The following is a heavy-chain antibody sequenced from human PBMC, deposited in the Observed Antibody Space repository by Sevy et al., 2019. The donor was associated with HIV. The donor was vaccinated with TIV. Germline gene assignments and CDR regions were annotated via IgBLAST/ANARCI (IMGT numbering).Heavy chain of an antibody. CDR1: GYTFTSYG. Sequence: ASVKVSCKASGYTFTSYGISWVRQAPGQGLEWMAWISAYNGNTNYAQKLQGRVTMTTDTSTSTAYMELRSLRSDDTAVYYCARDLLEDCSSTSCYIPDFDYWGQGTLVTVSS. V-gene: IGHV1-18*01. J-gene: IGHJ4*02. CDR2: ISAYNGNT. D-gene: IGHD2-2*02. CDR3: ARDLLEDCSSTSCYIPDFDY.